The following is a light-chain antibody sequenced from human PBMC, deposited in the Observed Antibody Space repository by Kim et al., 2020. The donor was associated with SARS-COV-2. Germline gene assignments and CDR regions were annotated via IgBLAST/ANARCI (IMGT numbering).Light chain of an antibody. CDR1: QSISTW. CDR3: QQYDTYGT. CDR2: KAS. V-gene: IGKV1-5*03. J-gene: IGKJ5*01. Sequence: DIQMTQSPSTLSAFVGDRVTITCRASQSISTWLAWYQQKPGKAPKLLIYKASSLESGVPSRFSGSGSGTEFTLTISSLQPDDFATYYCQQYDTYGTFGQGTRLEIK.